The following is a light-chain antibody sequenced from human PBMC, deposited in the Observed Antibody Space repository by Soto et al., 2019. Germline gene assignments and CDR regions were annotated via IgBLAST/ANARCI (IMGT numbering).Light chain of an antibody. V-gene: IGLV2-8*01. CDR2: EVS. CDR1: SSDVGGYNY. J-gene: IGLJ1*01. Sequence: QSALTQPPSASGSPGQSVTISCTGTSSDVGGYNYVSWYQQHPGKAPKLMIYEVSKRPSGVPDRFSGSKSGNTASLTVSGLQAEDEADYYCCSYAGSYSYAFXTGTKVTVL. CDR3: CSYAGSYSYA.